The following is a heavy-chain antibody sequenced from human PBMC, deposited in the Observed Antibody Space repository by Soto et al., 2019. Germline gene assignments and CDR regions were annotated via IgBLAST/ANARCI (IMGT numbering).Heavy chain of an antibody. CDR3: AVSGGRGYSYGYSGYYYGMDV. CDR1: GYTFTSYG. V-gene: IGHV1-18*04. D-gene: IGHD5-18*01. J-gene: IGHJ6*02. Sequence: QVQLVQSGAEVKKPGASVKVSCKASGYTFTSYGISWVRQAPGQGLEWMGWISAYNGNTNYAQKLQGRVTMTTDTSTRTAYMELRSLRSDDTAVYYCAVSGGRGYSYGYSGYYYGMDVWGQGTTVTVSS. CDR2: ISAYNGNT.